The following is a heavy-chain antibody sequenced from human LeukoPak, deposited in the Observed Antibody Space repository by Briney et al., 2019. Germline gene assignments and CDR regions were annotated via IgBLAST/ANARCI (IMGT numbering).Heavy chain of an antibody. Sequence: QTGGSLRLSCAASGFAFSSYAMNWVRQAPGKGRECVSIIFGAGKNTTYYADSVKGRFTVSRDNSKNTLYLQMTNLRPEDTAKYYCAKRNTMIRGGPSFDYWGQGILVAVSS. CDR2: IFGAGKNTT. CDR3: AKRNTMIRGGPSFDY. D-gene: IGHD3-10*01. J-gene: IGHJ4*02. V-gene: IGHV3-23*03. CDR1: GFAFSSYA.